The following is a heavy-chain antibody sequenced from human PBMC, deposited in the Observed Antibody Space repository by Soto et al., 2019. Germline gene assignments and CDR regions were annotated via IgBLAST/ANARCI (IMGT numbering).Heavy chain of an antibody. V-gene: IGHV3-74*01. CDR2: ISSDGITI. J-gene: IGHJ6*02. CDR1: GFTFSNCW. Sequence: QRLSCAASGFTFSNCWMHWVRQPPGKGLVWVALISSDGITISYADSVKGRFTISRDNAKNTLYLQMNSLRAEDTAMYYCVRARGYYGMDVWGQGTAVTVSS. CDR3: VRARGYYGMDV.